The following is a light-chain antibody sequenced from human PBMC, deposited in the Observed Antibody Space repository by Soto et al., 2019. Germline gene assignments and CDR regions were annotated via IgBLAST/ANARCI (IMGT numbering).Light chain of an antibody. CDR2: AAS. Sequence: EIVLTQSPATLSVSPGETATLSCRASQSVSSSVAWYQQKPGRAPRLLISAASTRATGIPARFSGSGSGTEFTLTISRLEPEDFAVYYCQHYGYPQWTFGQGTKVDIK. V-gene: IGKV3-15*01. J-gene: IGKJ1*01. CDR1: QSVSSS. CDR3: QHYGYPQWT.